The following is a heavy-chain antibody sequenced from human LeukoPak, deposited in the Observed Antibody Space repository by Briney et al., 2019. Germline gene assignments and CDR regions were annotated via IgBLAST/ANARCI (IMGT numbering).Heavy chain of an antibody. CDR2: IKEDGSEE. CDR3: ARIRPGNYFDY. J-gene: IGHJ4*02. Sequence: GGSLRLSCTASGFTFSIYWMSWVRQAPGKGLEWVARIKEDGSEEQYVESVKGRFTISRDNARNSVHVQMNSLRAEDTAVYFWARIRPGNYFDYWGQGSLVTVSS. CDR1: GFTFSIYW. D-gene: IGHD6-6*01. V-gene: IGHV3-7*01.